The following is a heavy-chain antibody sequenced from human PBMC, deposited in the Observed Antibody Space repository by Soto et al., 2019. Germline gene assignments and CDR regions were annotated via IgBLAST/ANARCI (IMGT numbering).Heavy chain of an antibody. J-gene: IGHJ3*02. V-gene: IGHV1-69*13. CDR2: IIPIFGTA. CDR1: GGTFSSYA. D-gene: IGHD3-22*01. Sequence: ASVKVSFKASGGTFSSYAISWLRQAPGQGLEWMGGIIPIFGTANYAQKFQGRVTITADESTSTAYMELSSLRSEDTAVYYCARDKMRVYYYDSSGYYPDAFDIWGQGTMVTVSS. CDR3: ARDKMRVYYYDSSGYYPDAFDI.